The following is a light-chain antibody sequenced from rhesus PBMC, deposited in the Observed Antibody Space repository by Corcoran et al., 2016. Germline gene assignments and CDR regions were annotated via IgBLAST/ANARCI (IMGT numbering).Light chain of an antibody. J-gene: IGKJ2*01. CDR1: QGISSG. CDR2: YAS. V-gene: IGKV1-19*01. Sequence: DIKMTQSPFSLSSSVRDKVTITSYPSQGISSGLAWYQQKPRKAPKPLIYYASSLKCGVPSRVSGNGSGTDYTLPINGLQPEDFATYYCRQYDDLPSSFGRGTKVEIK. CDR3: RQYDDLPSS.